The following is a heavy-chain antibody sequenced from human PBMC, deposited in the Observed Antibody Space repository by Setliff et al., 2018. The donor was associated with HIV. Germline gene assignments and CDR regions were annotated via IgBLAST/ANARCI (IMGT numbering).Heavy chain of an antibody. Sequence: GASVKVSCKVSGYTLSELTMHWVRQAPGKGLEWMGRFDPEDGDTLYAQRLQGRVIMTEDSSTDTAYMELSSLTSGDTAVYYCATAKEHWLSEGGFDYWGQGTLVTVSS. CDR3: ATAKEHWLSEGGFDY. CDR2: FDPEDGDT. CDR1: GYTLSELT. J-gene: IGHJ4*02. V-gene: IGHV1-24*01. D-gene: IGHD6-19*01.